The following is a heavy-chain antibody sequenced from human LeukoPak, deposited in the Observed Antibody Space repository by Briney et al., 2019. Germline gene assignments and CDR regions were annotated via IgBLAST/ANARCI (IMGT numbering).Heavy chain of an antibody. D-gene: IGHD3-22*01. V-gene: IGHV3-15*01. CDR2: IKSKTDGGTT. Sequence: GGSLRLSCADSGFTFSNAWMSWVRQAPGKGLEWVGRIKSKTDGGTTDYAAPVKGRFTISRDDSKNTLYLQMNSLKTEDTAVYYCTTDPAYYYDGSGYYFPLDYWGQGTLVTVSS. CDR3: TTDPAYYYDGSGYYFPLDY. J-gene: IGHJ4*02. CDR1: GFTFSNAW.